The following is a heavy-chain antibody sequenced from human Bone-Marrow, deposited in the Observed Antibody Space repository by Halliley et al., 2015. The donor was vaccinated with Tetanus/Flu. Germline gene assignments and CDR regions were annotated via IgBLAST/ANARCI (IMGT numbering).Heavy chain of an antibody. CDR2: PADSYT. D-gene: IGHD3-22*01. Sequence: PADSYTRYSPSFQGQVPISADKSISPVYLQLNSLKASDTAMYYCARHGYDTSGHYIYFFDYWGQGTLVTVSS. CDR3: ARHGYDTSGHYIYFFDY. J-gene: IGHJ4*02. V-gene: IGHV5-51*01.